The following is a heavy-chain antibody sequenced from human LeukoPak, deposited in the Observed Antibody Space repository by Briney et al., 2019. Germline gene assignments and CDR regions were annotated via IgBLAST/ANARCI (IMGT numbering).Heavy chain of an antibody. Sequence: GGSLRLSCAASGFTLRSHWMNWVRQAPGKGLEWVANIREDGSETYYVDSVKGRFTISRDNAKNSLILQMDSLRVDDTAVYYCARKDLEAYWYFDLWGRGTLVTVSS. CDR3: ARKDLEAYWYFDL. CDR2: IREDGSET. D-gene: IGHD3-16*01. J-gene: IGHJ2*01. V-gene: IGHV3-7*01. CDR1: GFTLRSHW.